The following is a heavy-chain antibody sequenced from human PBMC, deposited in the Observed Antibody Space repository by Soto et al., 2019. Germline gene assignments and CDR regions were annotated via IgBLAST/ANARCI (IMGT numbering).Heavy chain of an antibody. J-gene: IGHJ4*02. Sequence: GASVKVSCKASGYTFTSYAMHWVRQAPGQRLEWRGWINAGNGNTKYSQKFQGRVTITRDTSASTAYMELSSLRSEDTAVYYCARTSATGYYTGDYWGQGTLVTVSS. V-gene: IGHV1-3*01. CDR1: GYTFTSYA. CDR3: ARTSATGYYTGDY. CDR2: INAGNGNT. D-gene: IGHD3-9*01.